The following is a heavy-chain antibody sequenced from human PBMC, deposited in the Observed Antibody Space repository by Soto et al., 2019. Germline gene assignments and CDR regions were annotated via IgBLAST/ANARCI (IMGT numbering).Heavy chain of an antibody. Sequence: SETLSLTCTVSGGSISSGDYYWSWIRQPPGKGLEWIGYIYYSGSTYYNPSLKSRVTISVDTSKNQFSLKLSSVTAADTAVYYCAREHYDSSGHHDWFDPWGQGTLVTVSS. CDR2: IYYSGST. V-gene: IGHV4-30-4*01. CDR1: GGSISSGDYY. J-gene: IGHJ5*02. D-gene: IGHD3-22*01. CDR3: AREHYDSSGHHDWFDP.